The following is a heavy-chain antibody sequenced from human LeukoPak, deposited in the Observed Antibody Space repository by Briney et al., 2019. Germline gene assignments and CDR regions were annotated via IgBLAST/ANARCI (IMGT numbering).Heavy chain of an antibody. V-gene: IGHV5-51*01. Sequence: GESLKISCKGSGYSFTSYWIGWVRQMPGKGLEWMGIIYPGDSDTRYSPSFQGQVTISADKSISTAYLQWSSLKALDTAMYYCARQSVVVVAASPFDYWGQGTLVTVSS. CDR2: IYPGDSDT. D-gene: IGHD2-15*01. J-gene: IGHJ4*02. CDR1: GYSFTSYW. CDR3: ARQSVVVVAASPFDY.